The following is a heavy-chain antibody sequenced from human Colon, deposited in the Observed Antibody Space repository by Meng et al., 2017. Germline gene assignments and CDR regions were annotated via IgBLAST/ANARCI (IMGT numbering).Heavy chain of an antibody. CDR2: IIPKSSEA. CDR3: ARDGGNYDFDY. Sequence: QVRLGQSGVEGKKPGASVKLSCKASGYTFIDAYVHWVRQAPGQGLEWMGRIIPKSSEANSAQKFLGRVTLTWDTSISTAYMELSSLRSDDTAIYYCARDGGNYDFDYWGQGTLVTVSS. D-gene: IGHD1-26*01. J-gene: IGHJ4*02. V-gene: IGHV1-2*06. CDR1: GYTFIDAY.